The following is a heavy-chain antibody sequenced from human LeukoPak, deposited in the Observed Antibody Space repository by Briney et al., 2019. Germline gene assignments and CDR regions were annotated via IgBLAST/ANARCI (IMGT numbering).Heavy chain of an antibody. D-gene: IGHD3-22*01. CDR2: ISGSGVTT. J-gene: IGHJ1*01. Sequence: GGSLRLSCAASGFTFSSYAMSWVRQAPGKGLEWVSAISGSGVTTYYADSVKGRFTISRDNSKNTLYLQINSLRAEDTAVYYCAKEGYDSSGYYYAYFQHWGQGTLVTVSS. CDR3: AKEGYDSSGYYYAYFQH. CDR1: GFTFSSYA. V-gene: IGHV3-23*01.